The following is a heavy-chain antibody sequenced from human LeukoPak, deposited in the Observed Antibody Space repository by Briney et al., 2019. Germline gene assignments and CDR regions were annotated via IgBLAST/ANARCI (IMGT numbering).Heavy chain of an antibody. V-gene: IGHV3-30*02. J-gene: IGHJ4*02. D-gene: IGHD6-19*01. CDR2: IWYGGSNK. CDR1: GFTFSSYG. CDR3: AKDMVGSSVWDY. Sequence: GGSLRLSCAASGFTFSSYGMHWVRQAPGKGLEWVAVIWYGGSNKYYADSVKGRFTISRDNSKNTLYLQMNSLRAEDTALYYCAKDMVGSSVWDYWGLGTLVTVSS.